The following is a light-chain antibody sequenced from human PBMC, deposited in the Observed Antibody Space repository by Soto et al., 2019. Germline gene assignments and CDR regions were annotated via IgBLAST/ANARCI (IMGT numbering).Light chain of an antibody. CDR2: EDS. J-gene: IGLJ1*01. CDR3: ASYSTITPFV. Sequence: QSALTQPASVSGSPGQSITISCTGTSSDVGGYNLVSWYQQHPGKAPKLMIYEDSKRPSGVSNRFFGSKSGNTASLTISSLRAEDEAEYICASYSTITPFVFGTGTKLTVL. V-gene: IGLV2-14*02. CDR1: SSDVGGYNL.